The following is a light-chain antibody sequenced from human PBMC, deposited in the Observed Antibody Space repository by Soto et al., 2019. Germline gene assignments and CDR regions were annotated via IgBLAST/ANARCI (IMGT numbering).Light chain of an antibody. J-gene: IGKJ5*01. Sequence: EIVLTQSPGTLSLSPGERATLSCRASQSVSSSYLAWYQQKPGQAPRLLMYGASSRATGIPDRFSGSGSGTDFTLAISRLEPEDFAVYYCEQYGSSPRTFGQGTRREMK. V-gene: IGKV3-20*01. CDR2: GAS. CDR1: QSVSSSY. CDR3: EQYGSSPRT.